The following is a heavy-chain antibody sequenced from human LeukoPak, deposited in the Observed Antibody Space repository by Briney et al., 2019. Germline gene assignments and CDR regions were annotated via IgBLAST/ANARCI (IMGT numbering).Heavy chain of an antibody. V-gene: IGHV3-9*01. CDR2: ISWNSGSI. J-gene: IGHJ4*02. D-gene: IGHD3/OR15-3a*01. Sequence: GGSLRLSCAASGFTFDDYAMHWVRQAPGKGLEWVSGISWNSGSIGYADSVKGRFTISRDNAKNSLYLQMNSLRAEDTALYYCAKDSGVGLVSYIYDYWGQGTLVTVSS. CDR1: GFTFDDYA. CDR3: AKDSGVGLVSYIYDY.